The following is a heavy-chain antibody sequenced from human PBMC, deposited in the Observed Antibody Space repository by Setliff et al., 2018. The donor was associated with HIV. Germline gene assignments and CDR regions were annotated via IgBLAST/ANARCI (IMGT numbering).Heavy chain of an antibody. CDR1: GGSISSGSYY. CDR2: IYASDNSGST. J-gene: IGHJ3*02. V-gene: IGHV4-61*09. CDR3: ARGGKRAFDI. Sequence: PSETLSLTCTVSGGSISSGSYYWSWIRQPAGKGLEWIGHIYASDNSGSTSYNPSLNSRVTISLDTSKNQFSLRLTSVAATDTAVYYCARGGKRAFDIWGQGAMVTVSS.